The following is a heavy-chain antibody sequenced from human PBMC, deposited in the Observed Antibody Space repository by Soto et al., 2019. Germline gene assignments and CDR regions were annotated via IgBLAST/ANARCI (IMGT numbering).Heavy chain of an antibody. CDR1: GGSVSSGSYY. CDR2: IYTSGST. V-gene: IGHV4-61*02. D-gene: IGHD3-10*01. Sequence: QVQLQESGPGLVKPSETLSLTCTVSGGSVSSGSYYWSWIRQPAGKGLEWIGRIYTSGSTNYNPSLKSRVTMSVDTSKNQFSLKLSSVTAADTAVYYCARVIRRISMVRDAFDIWGQGTMVTVSS. J-gene: IGHJ3*02. CDR3: ARVIRRISMVRDAFDI.